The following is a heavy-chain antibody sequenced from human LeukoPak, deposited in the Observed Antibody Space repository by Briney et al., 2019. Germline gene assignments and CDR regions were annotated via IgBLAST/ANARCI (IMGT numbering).Heavy chain of an antibody. Sequence: SETLSLTCTVSGGSISSSSYYWGWLRQPPGQGLEWIGSIYYSGSTYYNPSLKSRVTISVDTSKNQFSLKLSSVTAADTAVYYCVRGGSYLVWGQGTLVTVSS. V-gene: IGHV4-39*01. D-gene: IGHD1-26*01. CDR1: GGSISSSSYY. J-gene: IGHJ4*02. CDR2: IYYSGST. CDR3: VRGGSYLV.